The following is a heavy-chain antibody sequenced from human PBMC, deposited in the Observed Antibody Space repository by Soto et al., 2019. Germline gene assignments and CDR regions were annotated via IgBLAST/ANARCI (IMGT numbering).Heavy chain of an antibody. V-gene: IGHV4-39*01. CDR2: IFYLGSS. CDR1: GDSIISSDFY. CDR3: ARHSLALRKNNWSAP. Sequence: PSETLSLTCTVSGDSIISSDFYWGWVRQPPGKGLEWIGSIFYLGSSYYNPSLKSRVTMSVDTSKNQFSLRLRSVTAADTALYFCARHSLALRKNNWSAPGGQEIMVPVSS. D-gene: IGHD3-3*02. J-gene: IGHJ5*02.